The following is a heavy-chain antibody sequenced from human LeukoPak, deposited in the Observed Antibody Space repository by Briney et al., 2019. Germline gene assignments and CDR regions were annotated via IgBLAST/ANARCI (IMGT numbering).Heavy chain of an antibody. CDR3: AKYLEDGSGSPFDY. CDR2: IIPIFGTA. D-gene: IGHD3-10*01. J-gene: IGHJ4*02. V-gene: IGHV1-69*06. Sequence: GASVKVSCKASGGTFSSYAISWVRQAPGQGLEWMGGIIPIFGTANYAQKFQGRVTITADKSTSTAYMELSSLRSEDTAVYYCAKYLEDGSGSPFDYWGQGTLVTVSS. CDR1: GGTFSSYA.